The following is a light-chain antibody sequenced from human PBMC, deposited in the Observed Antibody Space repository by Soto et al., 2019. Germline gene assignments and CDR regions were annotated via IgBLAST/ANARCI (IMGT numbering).Light chain of an antibody. Sequence: QSVLTQSSSASASLGSSVKLTCTLSSGHSSYIIAWHQQQPGKAPRYLMKLEGSGSYNKGSGVPDRFSGSSSGADRYLTSSILQFEDEADYYCETWDSNTLVFGGGTKLTVL. CDR3: ETWDSNTLV. CDR1: SGHSSYI. CDR2: LEGSGSY. V-gene: IGLV4-60*02. J-gene: IGLJ3*02.